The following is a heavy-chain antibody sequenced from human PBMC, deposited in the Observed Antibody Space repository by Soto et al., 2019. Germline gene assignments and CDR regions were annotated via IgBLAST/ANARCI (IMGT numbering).Heavy chain of an antibody. CDR1: VGAISSYY. Sequence: SETLSLTCSVPVGAISSYYWSWVRQPAGKGLEWIGRVFSSGSTNYNASLKSRVTMSIDTSKNEVSLTLRSVTAADTAVYYCARVAFSYFGMDRWGPGTTVTVCS. D-gene: IGHD3-3*02. CDR2: VFSSGST. J-gene: IGHJ6*02. V-gene: IGHV4-4*07. CDR3: ARVAFSYFGMDR.